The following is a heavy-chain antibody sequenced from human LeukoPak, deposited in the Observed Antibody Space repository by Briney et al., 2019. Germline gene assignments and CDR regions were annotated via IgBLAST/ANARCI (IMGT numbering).Heavy chain of an antibody. V-gene: IGHV3-74*01. CDR1: GFTFSPYW. D-gene: IGHD3-22*01. CDR2: INSDGSST. J-gene: IGHJ4*02. Sequence: GGSLRLSCAASGFTFSPYWMFWVRQAPGKGLVWVSRINSDGSSTDYAESVKGRFTISRDNAKNSLFLQMNSLRVDDTAVYYCARDDRLDYWGQGTLVTVSS. CDR3: ARDDRLDY.